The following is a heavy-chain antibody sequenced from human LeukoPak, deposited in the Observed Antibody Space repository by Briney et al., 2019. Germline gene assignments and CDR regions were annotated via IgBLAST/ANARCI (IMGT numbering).Heavy chain of an antibody. Sequence: GGSLRFSCVASGFTFSTFSMNWVRQAPGKGLGWVSYISSSGMTIYYADSVKGRFTISRDNAKNSLYLQMNSLRAEDTAVYYCARAADYYASGIFYWGQGTLVTVSS. J-gene: IGHJ4*02. CDR3: ARAADYYASGIFY. D-gene: IGHD3-10*01. V-gene: IGHV3-48*04. CDR1: GFTFSTFS. CDR2: ISSSGMTI.